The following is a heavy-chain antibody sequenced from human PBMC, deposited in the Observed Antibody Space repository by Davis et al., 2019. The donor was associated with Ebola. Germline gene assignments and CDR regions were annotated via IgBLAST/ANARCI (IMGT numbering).Heavy chain of an antibody. CDR2: FDPEDGET. Sequence: ASVKVSCKVSGYTLTDLSMHWVRQAPGQGLEWMGGFDPEDGETIYAQKFQGRVTMTEDKSTDTAYMELSSLRSEDTAVDYCEISETGDVEYWGQGTRVTVSS. CDR3: EISETGDVEY. V-gene: IGHV1-24*01. D-gene: IGHD7-27*01. J-gene: IGHJ4*02. CDR1: GYTLTDLS.